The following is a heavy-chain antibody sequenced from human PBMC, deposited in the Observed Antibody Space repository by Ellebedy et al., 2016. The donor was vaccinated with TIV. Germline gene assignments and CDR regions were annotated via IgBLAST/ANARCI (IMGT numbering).Heavy chain of an antibody. D-gene: IGHD6-19*01. Sequence: SVKVSXKASGGTFSSYAISWVRQAPGQGLEWMGGIIPIFGTANYAQKFQGRVTITADESTSTAYMELSSLRSEDTAVYYCARGPASSGWFDYWGQGTLVTVSS. CDR2: IIPIFGTA. CDR3: ARGPASSGWFDY. CDR1: GGTFSSYA. V-gene: IGHV1-69*13. J-gene: IGHJ4*02.